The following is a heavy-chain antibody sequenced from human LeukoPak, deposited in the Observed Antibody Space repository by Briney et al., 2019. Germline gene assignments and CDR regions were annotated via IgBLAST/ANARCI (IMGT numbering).Heavy chain of an antibody. J-gene: IGHJ3*02. CDR1: GYTFTSYG. CDR3: ARAPTMIVVVPEAFDI. D-gene: IGHD3-22*01. Sequence: ASVKVSCKASGYTFTSYGISWERQAPGQGLEWMGWISAYNGNTNYAQKLQGRVTMTTDTSTSTAYMELRSLRSDDTAVYYCARAPTMIVVVPEAFDIWGQGTMVTVSS. CDR2: ISAYNGNT. V-gene: IGHV1-18*01.